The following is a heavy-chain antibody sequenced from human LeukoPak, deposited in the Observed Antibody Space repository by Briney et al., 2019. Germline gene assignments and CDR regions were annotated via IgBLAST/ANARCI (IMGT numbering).Heavy chain of an antibody. CDR3: ASWGLLWFGELSFDAFDI. Sequence: ASVKVSCKASGYTFTSYDINWVRQATGQGLEWMGWMNPNSGNTGYAQKFQGRVTMTRNTSISTAYMELSSLRSEDTAVYYCASWGLLWFGELSFDAFDIWGQGTMVTVSS. CDR1: GYTFTSYD. CDR2: MNPNSGNT. V-gene: IGHV1-8*01. D-gene: IGHD3-10*01. J-gene: IGHJ3*02.